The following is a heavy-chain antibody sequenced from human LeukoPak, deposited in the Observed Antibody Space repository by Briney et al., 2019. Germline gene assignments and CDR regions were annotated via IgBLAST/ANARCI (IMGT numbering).Heavy chain of an antibody. CDR1: GFTFSSYA. V-gene: IGHV3-30*04. CDR3: ANPDRI. Sequence: GGSLRLSCAASGFTFSSYAMSWVRQAPGKGLEWVAVISYDGSNKYYADSVKGRFTISRDNSKNTLYLQMNSLRAEDTAVYYCANPDRIWGQGTMVTVSS. J-gene: IGHJ3*02. CDR2: ISYDGSNK.